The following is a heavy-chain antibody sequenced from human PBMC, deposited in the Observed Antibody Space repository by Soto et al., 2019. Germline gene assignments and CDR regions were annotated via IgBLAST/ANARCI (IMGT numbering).Heavy chain of an antibody. CDR2: IYWDDDK. D-gene: IGHD1-26*01. CDR1: GFSLGTTGVG. Sequence: QITLKESGPPLVKPTQTLTLTCTVSGFSLGTTGVGVGWIRQPPGKARDWVALIYWDDDKRYSPSLKSRLTFTKDTAKDQVVRTMTNMDPVDTATYYCAHRRGAPGYFDHWRQGALVTVSA. CDR3: AHRRGAPGYFDH. V-gene: IGHV2-5*02. J-gene: IGHJ4*02.